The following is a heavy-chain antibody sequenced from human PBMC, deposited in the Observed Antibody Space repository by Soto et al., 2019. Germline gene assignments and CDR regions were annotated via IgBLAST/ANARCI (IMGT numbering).Heavy chain of an antibody. CDR2: IYWDDDK. V-gene: IGHV2-5*02. D-gene: IGHD3-3*01. CDR3: AHRVLRTVFGLVTTTAIYFDF. J-gene: IGHJ4*02. Sequence: QITLNESGPTQVKPRQTLTLTCTFSGFSLTTSGVGVGWIRQSPGKAPEWLALIYWDDDKRYSPSLKSRLTITKDTAKNXXVLTMADLDPADTATYYCAHRVLRTVFGLVTTTAIYFDFWGQGTPVAVSS. CDR1: GFSLTTSGVG.